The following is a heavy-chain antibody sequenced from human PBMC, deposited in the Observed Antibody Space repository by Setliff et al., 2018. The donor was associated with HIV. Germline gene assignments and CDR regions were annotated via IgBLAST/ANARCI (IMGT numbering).Heavy chain of an antibody. CDR1: GGSFSGYY. Sequence: ASETLSLTCAVYGGSFSGYYWSWIRQPPGKGLEWIGEINHSGSTNYNPSLKSRVTISVDTSKNQFSLKLSSVTAADTAVYYCARDRYTWNYGKNYMDVWGKGTTVTVS. V-gene: IGHV4-34*01. D-gene: IGHD1-7*01. CDR3: ARDRYTWNYGKNYMDV. CDR2: INHSGST. J-gene: IGHJ6*03.